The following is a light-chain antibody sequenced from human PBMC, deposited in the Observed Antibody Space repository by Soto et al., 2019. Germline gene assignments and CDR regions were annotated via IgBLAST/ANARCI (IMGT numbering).Light chain of an antibody. CDR3: QHSYTTPS. J-gene: IGKJ4*01. CDR2: DAS. CDR1: QTISTY. Sequence: DIQMTQSPSSLSASVGDRVTITCRASQTISTYLNWYQQKPGKAPNLLIYDASTLLSGVPSRFSGSGSGTEFTLTISSLQPEDFASYYCQHSYTTPSFGGGTKVEIK. V-gene: IGKV1-39*01.